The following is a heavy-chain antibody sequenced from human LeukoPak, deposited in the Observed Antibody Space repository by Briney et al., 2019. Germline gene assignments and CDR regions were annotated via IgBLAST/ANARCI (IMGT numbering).Heavy chain of an antibody. J-gene: IGHJ6*03. CDR2: IYTSGST. V-gene: IGHV4-61*09. CDR1: GVSISSGNFY. CDR3: ARETYYYYMDV. Sequence: PSQTLSLTCTVSGVSISSGNFYWAWIRQPAGKGLEWIGHIYTSGSTNYNPSLKSRVTISVDTSKNQFSLKLSSVTAADTAVYYCARETYYYYMDVWGKGTTVTVSS.